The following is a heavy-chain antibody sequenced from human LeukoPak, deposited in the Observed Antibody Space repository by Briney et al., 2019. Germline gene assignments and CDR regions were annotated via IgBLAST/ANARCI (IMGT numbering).Heavy chain of an antibody. D-gene: IGHD2-15*01. CDR1: DESFNGFY. Sequence: PSETLSLTCAVYDESFNGFYWNWLRQPPGKGLEWIGEINHSGSTNSNPSLESRLTISVDTSKNQFSLKLSSVTAADTAVYYCVRRGRRFCGGGSCYRTSAFDIWGQGTMVTVSS. CDR3: VRRGRRFCGGGSCYRTSAFDI. CDR2: INHSGST. J-gene: IGHJ3*02. V-gene: IGHV4-34*01.